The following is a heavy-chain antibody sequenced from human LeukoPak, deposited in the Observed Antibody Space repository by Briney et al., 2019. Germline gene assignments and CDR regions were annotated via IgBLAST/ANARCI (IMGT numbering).Heavy chain of an antibody. D-gene: IGHD3-10*01. CDR2: ISSSSSHI. V-gene: IGHV3-21*01. Sequence: GGSLRLSCAASGFTFSSYSMNWVRQAPGKGLEWVSSISSSSSHIYYADSVKGRFTISRDNAKNSLYLQMNGLRAEGTAVYYCARDRGKSSDYGSGSYPDWGQGTLVTVSS. CDR3: ARDRGKSSDYGSGSYPD. J-gene: IGHJ4*02. CDR1: GFTFSSYS.